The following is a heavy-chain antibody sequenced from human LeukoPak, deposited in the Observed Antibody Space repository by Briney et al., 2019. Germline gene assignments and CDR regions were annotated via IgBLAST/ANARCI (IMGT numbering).Heavy chain of an antibody. D-gene: IGHD4/OR15-4a*01. CDR1: GGSLCRYY. Sequence: PSETLSLTCTVSGGSLCRYYWSWIRPPPGRGLGWIGYIYYSGSTNYNPSLKSRVTISVDTSKNQFSLKLSSVTAADTAVYYCARYSMELDDYYYYYMDVWGKGTTVTVSS. J-gene: IGHJ6*03. V-gene: IGHV4-59*01. CDR2: IYYSGST. CDR3: ARYSMELDDYYYYYMDV.